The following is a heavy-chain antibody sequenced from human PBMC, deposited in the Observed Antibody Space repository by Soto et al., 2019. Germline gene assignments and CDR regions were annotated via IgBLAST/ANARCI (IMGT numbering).Heavy chain of an antibody. J-gene: IGHJ6*02. CDR2: IGTSGTPT. Sequence: DVQLLESGGDLVQPGGSLRLSCIASGFTFRNYAMAWVRQAPGADLEWVSAIGTSGTPTLYADSVKSRFSISRDDSRNTVSLQMNSLGVEDTATYYCTRILWSSRRDALDIWGQGTTVTVSS. CDR1: GFTFRNYA. CDR3: TRILWSSRRDALDI. D-gene: IGHD2-21*01. V-gene: IGHV3-23*01.